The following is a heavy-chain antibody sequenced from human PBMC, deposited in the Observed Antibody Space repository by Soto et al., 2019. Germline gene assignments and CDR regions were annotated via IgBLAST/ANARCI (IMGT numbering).Heavy chain of an antibody. CDR1: GGSFNGYY. V-gene: IGHV4-34*01. CDR3: ARGYCSGSSCYRRFDP. Sequence: QVQLQQWGAGLLKPSETLSLTCAVYGGSFNGYYWSWIRQSPGKGLEWIGEISHSGSTDYNPSLKSRITISVDTSKNQFSLKLSSVTAADTAVYYCARGYCSGSSCYRRFDPWGQVTLVTVSS. D-gene: IGHD2-2*02. J-gene: IGHJ5*02. CDR2: ISHSGST.